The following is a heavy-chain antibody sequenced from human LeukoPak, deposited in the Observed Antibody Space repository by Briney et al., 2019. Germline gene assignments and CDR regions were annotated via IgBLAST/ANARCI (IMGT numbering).Heavy chain of an antibody. D-gene: IGHD3-3*01. Sequence: SETLSLTCTVSGGSISSSTYYWGWIRQPPGKGLEWIGSIFYSGRTYYNPSLKSRVTISVDTSKNQFSLKLSSVTAADTAVYYCARDWSGAHPFDYWGQGTLVTVSS. CDR3: ARDWSGAHPFDY. CDR1: GGSISSSTYY. J-gene: IGHJ4*02. V-gene: IGHV4-39*07. CDR2: IFYSGRT.